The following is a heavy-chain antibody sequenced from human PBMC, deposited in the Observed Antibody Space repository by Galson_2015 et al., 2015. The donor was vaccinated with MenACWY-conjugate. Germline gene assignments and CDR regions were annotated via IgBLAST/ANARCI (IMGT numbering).Heavy chain of an antibody. J-gene: IGHJ4*02. Sequence: SLRLSCAASGFTFGDYAMSWFRQAPGKGLEWVGFIRSKAYGGTTEYAASVKGRFTISRDDSKSIAYLQMNSLKTEDTAVYYCTRDIRKDYYYDSSGYYPYFDYWGQGTLVTVSS. D-gene: IGHD3-22*01. CDR3: TRDIRKDYYYDSSGYYPYFDY. CDR2: IRSKAYGGTT. V-gene: IGHV3-49*03. CDR1: GFTFGDYA.